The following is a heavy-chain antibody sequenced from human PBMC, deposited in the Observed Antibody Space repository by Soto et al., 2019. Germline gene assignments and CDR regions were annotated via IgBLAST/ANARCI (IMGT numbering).Heavy chain of an antibody. V-gene: IGHV4-4*02. CDR1: GGSISRGNW. CDR3: ASHRGNTYGPYDY. D-gene: IGHD5-18*01. Sequence: QVQLQESGPRLVKSSGTLSLTCAVSGGSISRGNWWSWVRQTPGKGLEWIGEIFHTGSTNYNPSLKRRVTISVDSYKNQFSLILTSMTAADTAVYYCASHRGNTYGPYDYWGQGTLITVSS. CDR2: IFHTGST. J-gene: IGHJ4*02.